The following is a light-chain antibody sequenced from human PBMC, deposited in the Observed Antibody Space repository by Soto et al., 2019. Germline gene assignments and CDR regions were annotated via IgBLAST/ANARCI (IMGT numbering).Light chain of an antibody. CDR3: SSYTSSNTVI. J-gene: IGLJ2*01. CDR1: SSDVGGYNY. CDR2: DVS. Sequence: QSALTQPASVSGSPGQSITISCTGTSSDVGGYNYVSWYQQYPGKAPKLMIYDVSNRPSGVSNRFSGSKSGNTASLTISGLQAEDEAGYYCSSYTSSNTVIFGGGTKVTVL. V-gene: IGLV2-14*01.